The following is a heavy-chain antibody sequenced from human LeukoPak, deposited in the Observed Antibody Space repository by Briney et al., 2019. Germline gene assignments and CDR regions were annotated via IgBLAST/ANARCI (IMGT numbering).Heavy chain of an antibody. V-gene: IGHV1-24*01. CDR1: GYTFTSYD. Sequence: ASVKVSCKASGYTFTSYDINWVRQATGQGLEWMGGFDPEDGETIYAQKFQGRVTMTEDTSTDTAYMELSSLRSEDTAVYYCATDLNSSGYYYYFGAQPLFYWGQGTLVTVSS. D-gene: IGHD3-22*01. J-gene: IGHJ4*02. CDR2: FDPEDGET. CDR3: ATDLNSSGYYYYFGAQPLFY.